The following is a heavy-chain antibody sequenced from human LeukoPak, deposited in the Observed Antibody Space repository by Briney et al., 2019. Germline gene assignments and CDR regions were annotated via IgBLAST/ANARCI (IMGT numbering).Heavy chain of an antibody. CDR2: VHSNGRT. D-gene: IGHD1-7*01. Sequence: SETLSLICSVSGGSIASGSYYWGWVRQSPGKGLDWIGSVHSNGRTYYNPSLNNRLIISADTSTDQFSLRLSPVTAADTAVYFCVRDIGNFEIDYWGQGTLVTVSS. J-gene: IGHJ4*02. CDR3: VRDIGNFEIDY. CDR1: GGSIASGSYY. V-gene: IGHV4-39*02.